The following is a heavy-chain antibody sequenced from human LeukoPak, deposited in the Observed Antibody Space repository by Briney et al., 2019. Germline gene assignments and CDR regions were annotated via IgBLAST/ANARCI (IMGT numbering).Heavy chain of an antibody. V-gene: IGHV4-39*01. CDR2: IYYSGST. CDR3: ARLTMIVVLFDL. CDR1: GGSISSSSYY. D-gene: IGHD3-22*01. J-gene: IGHJ2*01. Sequence: PSETLSLTCTVSGGSISSSSYYWGWIRQPPGKGLEWIGSIYYSGSTYYNPSLKSRVTISVDTSKNQFSLKLSSVTAADTAVYYCARLTMIVVLFDLWGRGTLVTVSS.